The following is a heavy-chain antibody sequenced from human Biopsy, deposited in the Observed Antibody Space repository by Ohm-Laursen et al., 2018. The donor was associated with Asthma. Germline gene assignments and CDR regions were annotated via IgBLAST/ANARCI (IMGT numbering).Heavy chain of an antibody. CDR1: GGTFSTFT. CDR3: ARVLTTEEGDTWFDP. V-gene: IGHV1-69*13. J-gene: IGHJ5*02. D-gene: IGHD4-11*01. Sequence: SVKVSCKASGGTFSTFTITWVRQAPGQGLEWMGGIIPMFGTTKYTQKFQARVSITADEATSTVYMELSSLRSEDTAVYYCARVLTTEEGDTWFDPWGQGTLVTVSS. CDR2: IIPMFGTT.